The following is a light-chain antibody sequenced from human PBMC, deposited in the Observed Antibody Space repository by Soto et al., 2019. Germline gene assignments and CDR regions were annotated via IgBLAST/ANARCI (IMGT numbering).Light chain of an antibody. CDR3: QQYNDYLWT. Sequence: DIQMTQSPSTLSASVGDRVTITCRASQGFSSRLAWYQQKAGKAPKLLVYDASTLESGVPSRFSGSGSGTEFTLTISSLQPDYFATYYCQQYNDYLWTFGQGTKVEIK. CDR1: QGFSSR. CDR2: DAS. V-gene: IGKV1-5*01. J-gene: IGKJ1*01.